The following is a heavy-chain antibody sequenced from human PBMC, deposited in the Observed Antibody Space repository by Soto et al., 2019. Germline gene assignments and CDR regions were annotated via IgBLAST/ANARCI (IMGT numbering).Heavy chain of an antibody. CDR3: ARVNYGDYGGVYDY. D-gene: IGHD4-17*01. Sequence: GGSLRLSCAASGFTFSSYWMSWVRQAPGKGLEWVANIKQDGSEKYYVDSVKGRFTISRDNAKNTLYLQMNSLRAEDTAVYYCARVNYGDYGGVYDYWGQGTLVTVSS. V-gene: IGHV3-7*01. J-gene: IGHJ4*02. CDR1: GFTFSSYW. CDR2: IKQDGSEK.